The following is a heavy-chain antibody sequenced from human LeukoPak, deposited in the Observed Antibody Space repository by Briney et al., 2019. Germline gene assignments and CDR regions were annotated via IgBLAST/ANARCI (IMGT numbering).Heavy chain of an antibody. CDR3: ARSGGCSGGSCYPHNNWFDP. D-gene: IGHD2-15*01. J-gene: IGHJ5*02. CDR2: IYPGDSDT. CDR1: GYSFTSYW. Sequence: GESLQISCKGSGYSFTSYWIGWVRQLPGKGLEWMGIIYPGDSDTRYSPSFQGQVTISADKSISTAYLQWSSLKASDTAMYYCARSGGCSGGSCYPHNNWFDPWGQGTLVTVSS. V-gene: IGHV5-51*01.